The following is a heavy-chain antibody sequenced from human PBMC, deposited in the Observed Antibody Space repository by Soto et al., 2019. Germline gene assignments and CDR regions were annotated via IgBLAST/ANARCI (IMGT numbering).Heavy chain of an antibody. CDR3: ARAGNYYDSSGYSR. D-gene: IGHD3-22*01. CDR2: ISSSGSTI. CDR1: GFTFSSYE. J-gene: IGHJ4*02. Sequence: GGSLRLSCAASGFTFSSYEMNWVRQAPGKGLEWVSYISSSGSTIYYADSVKGRFTISRDNAKNSLYLQMNSLRAEDTAVYYCARAGNYYDSSGYSRWGQGTLVTVSS. V-gene: IGHV3-48*03.